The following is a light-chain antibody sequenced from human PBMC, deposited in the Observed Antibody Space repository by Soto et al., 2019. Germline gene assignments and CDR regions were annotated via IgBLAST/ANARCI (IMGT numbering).Light chain of an antibody. CDR2: EVS. J-gene: IGLJ2*01. CDR3: SSYAGSNNLL. V-gene: IGLV2-8*01. CDR1: SSDVGGYNF. Sequence: QSVLTQSPSASGSPGQSVTISCTGTSSDVGGYNFVSWYQQRPGKAPKLIIYEVSKRLSGVPDRFSGSKSGNTASLTDSGLQAEDEADYYCSSYAGSNNLLFGGGTKLTVL.